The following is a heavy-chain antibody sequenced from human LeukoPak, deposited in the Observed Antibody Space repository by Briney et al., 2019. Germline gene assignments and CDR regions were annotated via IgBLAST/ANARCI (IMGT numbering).Heavy chain of an antibody. J-gene: IGHJ4*02. CDR2: IYTSGST. Sequence: SETLSHTCTVSGGSISSGSYYWSWIRQPAGKGLEWIGRIYTSGSTNYNPSLKSRVTISVDTSKNQFSLKLSSVTAADTAVYYCATLDYSKGGFDYWGQGTLVTVSS. CDR3: ATLDYSKGGFDY. CDR1: GGSISSGSYY. V-gene: IGHV4-61*02. D-gene: IGHD4-11*01.